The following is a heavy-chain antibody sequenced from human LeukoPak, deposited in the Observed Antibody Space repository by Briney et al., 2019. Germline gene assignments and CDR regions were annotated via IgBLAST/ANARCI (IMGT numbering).Heavy chain of an antibody. V-gene: IGHV3-49*03. Sequence: PGGSLRLSCTASGFTFGDSAMSWFRQAPGKGLEWVAFIRSKSYGVTAEYAGSVRGRFTISRDDSENVIYLQMDSPETEDTAVYYCSRGGGAAYDWGQGTRVTVSS. CDR3: SRGGGAAYD. CDR1: GFTFGDSA. D-gene: IGHD6-13*01. CDR2: IRSKSYGVTA. J-gene: IGHJ4*02.